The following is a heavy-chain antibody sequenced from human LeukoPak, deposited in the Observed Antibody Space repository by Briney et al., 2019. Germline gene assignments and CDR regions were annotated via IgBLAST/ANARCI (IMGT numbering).Heavy chain of an antibody. CDR1: GFTFSSYA. Sequence: PGGSLRLSCAASGFTFSSYAMSWVRQAPGKGLEWVSAISGSGGSTYYADSVKGRFTISKNTLYLQMNSLRAEDTAVYYCAKDKAVVPDSKRGAFDIWGQGTMVTVSS. D-gene: IGHD2-2*01. V-gene: IGHV3-23*01. CDR2: ISGSGGST. CDR3: AKDKAVVPDSKRGAFDI. J-gene: IGHJ3*02.